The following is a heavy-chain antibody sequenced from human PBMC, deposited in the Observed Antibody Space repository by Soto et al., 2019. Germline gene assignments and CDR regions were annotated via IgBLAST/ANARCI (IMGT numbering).Heavy chain of an antibody. V-gene: IGHV6-1*01. D-gene: IGHD3-16*01. CDR2: TYYRSKWYN. Sequence: PSETLSLTCAISGDSVSSNSATWNWIRQSPSRGLEWLGRTYYRSKWYNDYAVSVKSRITINPDTSKNQFSLQLNSVTPEDTAVYYCARGSLRGGNWYFDLWGRGTLVTVSS. CDR1: GDSVSSNSAT. CDR3: ARGSLRGGNWYFDL. J-gene: IGHJ2*01.